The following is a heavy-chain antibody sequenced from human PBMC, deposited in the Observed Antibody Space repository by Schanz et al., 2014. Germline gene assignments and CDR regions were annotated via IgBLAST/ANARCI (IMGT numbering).Heavy chain of an antibody. V-gene: IGHV4-59*01. CDR1: GGSFISYY. CDR2: VSSTGSA. CDR3: ARDERDLPRSLFVF. J-gene: IGHJ4*02. Sequence: QVQLEESGPGMVKPSETLSLNCTVSGGSFISYYWSWIRQPPGKGLEWIGYVSSTGSAESNPSLKSRVTLSVDTSKNQFSLKVRSMTAADTAVYFGARDERDLPRSLFVFWGQGTLVTVSP.